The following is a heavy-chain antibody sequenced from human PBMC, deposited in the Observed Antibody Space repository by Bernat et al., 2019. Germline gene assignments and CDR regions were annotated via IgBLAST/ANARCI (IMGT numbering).Heavy chain of an antibody. V-gene: IGHV3-21*01. CDR3: ATGTYYYYYIDV. CDR2: ISGSSAYI. CDR1: RFTFSSYT. Sequence: EVQLVESGGGLVKPGGSLRLSCAASRFTFSSYTMNWVRQAPGQGLEWVSSISGSSAYIYYAESVKGRFTISRDNAKNSLYLQMNSLRAEDTAAYYCATGTYYYYYIDVWGKGTTVTVSS. J-gene: IGHJ6*03.